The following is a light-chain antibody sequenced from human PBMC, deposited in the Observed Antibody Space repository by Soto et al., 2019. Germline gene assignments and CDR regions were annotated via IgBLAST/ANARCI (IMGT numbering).Light chain of an antibody. CDR1: QSVSSSY. V-gene: IGKV3-20*01. CDR2: DAS. CDR3: QHYGASPWT. J-gene: IGKJ1*01. Sequence: EIVLTQSPGTLSLSPGERATLSCRASQSVSSSYLVWYQQKPGQPPRLLIYDASTRATGIPARFSGSGSGTDFTLTISRLEPEDFAVYYCQHYGASPWTFGQGTKVDIK.